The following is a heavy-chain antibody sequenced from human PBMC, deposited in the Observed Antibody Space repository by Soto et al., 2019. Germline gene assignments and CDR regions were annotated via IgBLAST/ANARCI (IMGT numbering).Heavy chain of an antibody. CDR3: ARVVDYCDPYYYYGMDV. J-gene: IGHJ6*02. V-gene: IGHV3-21*01. D-gene: IGHD3-22*01. CDR1: GFTFSSYS. Sequence: EVQLVKSGGGLVKPGGSLRLSCAASGFTFSSYSMKWVRQAPGKGLEWVSSISCTTSYIYYADSVKGRFTISRDNAKNSLYLQMNSLRAEDTAVYYCARVVDYCDPYYYYGMDVWGQGTTVTVSS. CDR2: ISCTTSYI.